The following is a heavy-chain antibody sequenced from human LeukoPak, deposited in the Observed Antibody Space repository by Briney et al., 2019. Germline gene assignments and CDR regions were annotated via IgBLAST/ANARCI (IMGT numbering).Heavy chain of an antibody. CDR2: ISSGGSTI. CDR3: ARGLRYYDSSGYPY. D-gene: IGHD3-22*01. J-gene: IGHJ4*02. CDR1: GFTFSSYA. V-gene: IGHV3-48*03. Sequence: GGSLRLSCAASGFTFSSYAMSWVRQAPGKGLEGVSYISSGGSTIYYADSVKGRFTISRDNAKNSLYLQLNSLRAEDTAVYYCARGLRYYDSSGYPYWGQGTLVTVSS.